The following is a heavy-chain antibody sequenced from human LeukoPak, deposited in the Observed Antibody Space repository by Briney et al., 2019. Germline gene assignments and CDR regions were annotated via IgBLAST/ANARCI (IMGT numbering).Heavy chain of an antibody. CDR1: EFTFSSYT. Sequence: GGSLRLSCVASEFTFSSYTMHWFRQAPGKGLEYVSAISGNGDDTYYANSVKGRFTVSRDNSKNTLYLQMNSLRAEDTAMYYCVRNDYDDYGCDYWGQGTLVTVSS. CDR2: ISGNGDDT. D-gene: IGHD4-17*01. J-gene: IGHJ4*02. V-gene: IGHV3-64*01. CDR3: VRNDYDDYGCDY.